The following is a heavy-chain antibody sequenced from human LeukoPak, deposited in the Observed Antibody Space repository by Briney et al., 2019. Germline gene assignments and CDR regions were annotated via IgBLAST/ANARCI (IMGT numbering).Heavy chain of an antibody. Sequence: GRSLRLSCAASGFTFSSYAMHWVRQAPGKGLEWVAVISYDGSNKYYADSVKGRFTISRDNSKNTLYLQMNSLRAEDTAVYYCARNCGGDCYSEYFDYWGQGTLVTVSS. J-gene: IGHJ4*02. CDR1: GFTFSSYA. D-gene: IGHD2-21*02. CDR2: ISYDGSNK. V-gene: IGHV3-30-3*01. CDR3: ARNCGGDCYSEYFDY.